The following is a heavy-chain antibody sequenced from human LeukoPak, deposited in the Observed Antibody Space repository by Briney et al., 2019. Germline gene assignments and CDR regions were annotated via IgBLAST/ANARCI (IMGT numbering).Heavy chain of an antibody. D-gene: IGHD3-9*01. CDR2: IFHAGST. J-gene: IGHJ5*02. CDR3: ARGGNYDILTGYFSYDRAYWFDP. Sequence: GSLRLSCAGSGFTFSSYSMNWVRQAPGKGLEWVGEIFHAGSTNYNPSLKSRVTISLDKSRNHFSLDLRSVTAADTAVYYCARGGNYDILTGYFSYDRAYWFDPWGQGTLVTVSS. CDR1: GFTFSSYSM. V-gene: IGHV4-4*02.